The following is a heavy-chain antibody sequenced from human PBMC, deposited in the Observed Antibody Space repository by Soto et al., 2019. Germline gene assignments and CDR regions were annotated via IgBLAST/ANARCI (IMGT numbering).Heavy chain of an antibody. CDR2: IYRTGST. D-gene: IGHD1-7*01. CDR3: ASRDPRTSVHY. CDR1: GGSFTSNNW. V-gene: IGHV4-4*02. J-gene: IGHJ4*02. Sequence: PSETLSLTCAVSGGSFTSNNWWTWVRQPPGQGLEWIGEIYRTGSTNYNPSLKSRVTISLDKSENQFSLKVTSLTAADTAVYYCASRDPRTSVHYWGQGTLVTVSS.